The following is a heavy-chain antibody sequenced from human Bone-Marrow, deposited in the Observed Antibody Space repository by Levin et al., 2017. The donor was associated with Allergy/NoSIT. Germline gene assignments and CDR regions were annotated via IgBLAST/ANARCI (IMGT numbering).Heavy chain of an antibody. CDR3: ARPDCSSTSCYYFFDS. Sequence: PGGSLRLSCAASGFTFSSYSMNWVRQAPGRGLEWVSYISRSSSTISYADSVKGRFTISRDNAKNSLYLQMNSLRDEDTAVYYCARPDCSSTSCYYFFDSWGQGTLVTVSS. CDR2: ISRSSSTI. V-gene: IGHV3-48*02. CDR1: GFTFSSYS. J-gene: IGHJ4*02. D-gene: IGHD2-2*01.